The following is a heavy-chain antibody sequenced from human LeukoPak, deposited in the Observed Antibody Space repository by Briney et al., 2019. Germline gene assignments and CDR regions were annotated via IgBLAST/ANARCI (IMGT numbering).Heavy chain of an antibody. J-gene: IGHJ5*02. CDR1: GGSISSYY. Sequence: SETLSLTCTVSGGSISSYYWSWIRRPPGKGLEWIGYIYYSGSTNYNPSLKSRVTISVDTSKNQFSLKLRSVTAADTALYYCAIHYTEDIVVGPAASPETRNNWFDPWGQGTLVTVSS. V-gene: IGHV4-59*08. CDR2: IYYSGST. D-gene: IGHD2-2*01. CDR3: AIHYTEDIVVGPAASPETRNNWFDP.